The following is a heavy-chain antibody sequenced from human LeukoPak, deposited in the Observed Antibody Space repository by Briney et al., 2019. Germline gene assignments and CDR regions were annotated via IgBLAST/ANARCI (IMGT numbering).Heavy chain of an antibody. CDR3: ARLSVDDAFDI. CDR1: GYSISSGYY. J-gene: IGHJ3*02. Sequence: SETLSLTCTVSGYSISSGYYWGWIRQPPGKGLEWIGSIYHSGSTYYNPSLKSRVTISVDTSKNQFSLKLSSVTAADTAVYYCARLSVDDAFDIWGQGTMVTVSS. V-gene: IGHV4-38-2*02. CDR2: IYHSGST.